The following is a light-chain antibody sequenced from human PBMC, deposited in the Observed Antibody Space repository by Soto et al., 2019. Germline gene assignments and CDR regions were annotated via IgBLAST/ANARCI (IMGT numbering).Light chain of an antibody. Sequence: QSVLTQPASVSGSPGQSITISCTGTSSDVGGYKSVSWYQQHPGKAPKLLIYEVSNRPSGISNRFSASKSDNTASLTISGLRAEDEADYYCSSYTSGDRYVFGTVTKGTV. CDR3: SSYTSGDRYV. CDR1: SSDVGGYKS. V-gene: IGLV2-14*01. J-gene: IGLJ1*01. CDR2: EVS.